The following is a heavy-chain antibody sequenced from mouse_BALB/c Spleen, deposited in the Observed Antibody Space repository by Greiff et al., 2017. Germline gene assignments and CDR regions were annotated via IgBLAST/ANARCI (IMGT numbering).Heavy chain of an antibody. Sequence: VHVKQSGAELVKPGASVKLSCPASGFNIKDTSMHWVKQRPEPCLAWLGRIAPANGNTKSDPKSHRKAIITADTSSTTADLQVSSMTSEDTAVYYCARGVYYVRFPADWGQGTLVTGSA. V-gene: IGHV14-3*02. D-gene: IGHD1-1*01. CDR2: IAPANGNT. J-gene: IGHJ3*01. CDR1: GFNIKDTS. CDR3: ARGVYYVRFPAD.